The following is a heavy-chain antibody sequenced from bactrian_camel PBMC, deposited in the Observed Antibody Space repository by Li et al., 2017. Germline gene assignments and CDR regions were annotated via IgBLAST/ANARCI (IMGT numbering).Heavy chain of an antibody. CDR1: GFSLTSKC. Sequence: HVQLVESGGGSMQAGGSLRLSCVASGFSLTSKCVAWFRQAPGKEREVVARVYMQPSSTFYPDSVKGRFTLSRDDARNTMYLQMNSTKSEDTAMYYCAARRTEVTVCSAVAEYDYWGQGTQVTVS. V-gene: IGHV3S54*01. CDR2: VYMQPSST. CDR3: AARRTEVTVCSAVAEYDY. D-gene: IGHD3*01. J-gene: IGHJ4*01.